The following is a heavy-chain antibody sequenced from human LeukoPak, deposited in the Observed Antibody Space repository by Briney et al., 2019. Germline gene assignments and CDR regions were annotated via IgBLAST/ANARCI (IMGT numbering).Heavy chain of an antibody. CDR3: ANENYYGSGSYPDY. Sequence: PGGSLRLSCAASGCTFSSYGMHWVRQAPGKGLEWVAVISYDGSNKYYADSVKGRFTLYRDNSKNTLYLQMNRLRAEETAVYYCANENYYGSGSYPDYWGQGTLVTVSS. V-gene: IGHV3-30*18. CDR1: GCTFSSYG. D-gene: IGHD3-10*01. CDR2: ISYDGSNK. J-gene: IGHJ4*02.